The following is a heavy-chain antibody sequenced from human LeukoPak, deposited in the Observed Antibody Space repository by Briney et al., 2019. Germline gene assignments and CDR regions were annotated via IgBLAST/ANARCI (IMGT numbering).Heavy chain of an antibody. CDR1: GYSFTSYW. CDR3: ARSYYDSSGYYSLGVLDI. Sequence: GESLKISCKGSGYSFTSYWIGWVRQMPGKGLEWMGIIYPGDSDTRYSPSFQGQVTISADKSISTAYLQWSSLKASDTAMYYCARSYYDSSGYYSLGVLDIWGQGTVVTVSS. CDR2: IYPGDSDT. V-gene: IGHV5-51*01. D-gene: IGHD3-22*01. J-gene: IGHJ3*02.